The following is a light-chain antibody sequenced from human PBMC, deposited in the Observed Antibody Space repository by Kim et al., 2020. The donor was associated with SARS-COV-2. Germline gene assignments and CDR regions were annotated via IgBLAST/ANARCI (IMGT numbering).Light chain of an antibody. CDR1: NDIEVAICR. Sequence: LTCTLGNDIEVAICRGYWYRKKPGGPPQDVLTINADSDSRRGSGVPSRFSGAKDVSANAGILLISGVRSQDEADYYCMIWHNSVSIFGGGTQLTVL. V-gene: IGLV5-45*01. J-gene: IGLJ2*01. CDR2: INADSDS. CDR3: MIWHNSVSI.